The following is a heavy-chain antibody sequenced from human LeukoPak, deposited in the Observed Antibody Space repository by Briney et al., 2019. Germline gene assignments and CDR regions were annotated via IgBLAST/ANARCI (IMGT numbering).Heavy chain of an antibody. Sequence: GGSLRLSCAASGFPFSYYGMHWVRQAPGKGLEWVAFIRYDGNDKFYADSVKGRFTISRDNSKNTLYLQMNSLRAEDTAVYYCAIGGSAAADYWGQGTLVTVSS. V-gene: IGHV3-30*02. J-gene: IGHJ4*02. CDR3: AIGGSAAADY. D-gene: IGHD6-13*01. CDR1: GFPFSYYG. CDR2: IRYDGNDK.